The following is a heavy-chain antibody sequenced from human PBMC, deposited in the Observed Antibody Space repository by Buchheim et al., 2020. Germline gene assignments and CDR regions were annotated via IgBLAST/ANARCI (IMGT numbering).Heavy chain of an antibody. CDR1: GYTFTSYD. V-gene: IGHV1-8*01. J-gene: IGHJ5*02. Sequence: QVQLVQSGAEVKKPGASVKVSCKASGYTFTSYDINWVRQATGQGLEWMGWMNPNSGNTGYAQKFQGRVTMTRNTSISTAYLELSSLRSEDTAVYYCARVDGSYDILTGYYNNWFDPWGQGTL. CDR3: ARVDGSYDILTGYYNNWFDP. CDR2: MNPNSGNT. D-gene: IGHD3-9*01.